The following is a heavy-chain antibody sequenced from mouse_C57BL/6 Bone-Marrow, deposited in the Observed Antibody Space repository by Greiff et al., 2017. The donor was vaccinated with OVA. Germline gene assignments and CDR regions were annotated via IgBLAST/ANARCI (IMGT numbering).Heavy chain of an antibody. Sequence: EVKLQESGPGLVKPSQSLSLTCSVTGYSITSGYYWNWIRQFPGNKLEWMGYISYDGSNNYNPSLKNRISITRDTSKNQFFLKLNSVTTEDTATYYCARENSSGYTDWGQGTLVTVSA. V-gene: IGHV3-6*01. D-gene: IGHD3-2*02. CDR2: ISYDGSN. J-gene: IGHJ3*01. CDR1: GYSITSGYY. CDR3: ARENSSGYTD.